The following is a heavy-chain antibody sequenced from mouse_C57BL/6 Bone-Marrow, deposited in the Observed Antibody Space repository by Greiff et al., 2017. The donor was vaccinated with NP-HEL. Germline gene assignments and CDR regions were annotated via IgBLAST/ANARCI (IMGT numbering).Heavy chain of an antibody. J-gene: IGHJ3*01. CDR3: AREYYGNWGFAY. D-gene: IGHD2-1*01. CDR1: GYTFTDYY. V-gene: IGHV1-19*01. Sequence: EVQLQESGPVLVKPGASVKMSCKASGYTFTDYYMNWVKQSHGKSLEWIGVINPYNGGTSYNQKFKGKATLTVDKSSSTAYMELNSLTSEDSAVYYCAREYYGNWGFAYWGQGTLVTVSA. CDR2: INPYNGGT.